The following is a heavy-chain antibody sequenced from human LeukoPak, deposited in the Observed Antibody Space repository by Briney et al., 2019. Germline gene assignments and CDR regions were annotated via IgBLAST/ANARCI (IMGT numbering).Heavy chain of an antibody. D-gene: IGHD1-26*01. CDR2: INHSGST. V-gene: IGHV4-34*01. J-gene: IGHJ4*02. CDR1: GGSFSGYY. Sequence: SETLSLTCAVYGGSFSGYYWSWIRQPPGKGLEWIGEINHSGSTNYNPSLKSRVTISVDTSKNQFSLKLSSVTAADTAVYYCARPWRYSGSFGYWGQGTLVTVSS. CDR3: ARPWRYSGSFGY.